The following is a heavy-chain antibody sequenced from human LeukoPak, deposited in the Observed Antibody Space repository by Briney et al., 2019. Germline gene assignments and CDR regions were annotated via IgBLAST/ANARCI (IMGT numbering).Heavy chain of an antibody. D-gene: IGHD3-3*01. CDR1: GFTFSSYD. V-gene: IGHV3-13*01. CDR2: IGTAGDT. J-gene: IGHJ4*02. Sequence: GGSLRLSCAASGFTFSSYDMHWVRQATGKGLEWVSAIGTAGDTYYPGSVKGRFTISREIAKNSLYLQMNSLRAEDTAVYYCARGGYDFWSDYYPVDYWGQGTLVTVSS. CDR3: ARGGYDFWSDYYPVDY.